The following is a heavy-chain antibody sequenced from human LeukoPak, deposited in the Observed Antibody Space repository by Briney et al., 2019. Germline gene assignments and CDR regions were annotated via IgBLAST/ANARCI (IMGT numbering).Heavy chain of an antibody. CDR3: ARSRQASGLLSS. CDR2: IYDRGPA. Sequence: PSETLSLTCTVSGGAIASGGYSWNWIRQSPGKGLEWIGCIYDRGPAYYNPSLKSRFTISVDRPKNQFFLNVTSLTAADAAVYYCARSRQASGLLSSWGQGTPVVVSS. V-gene: IGHV4-30-2*06. CDR1: GGAIASGGYS. J-gene: IGHJ5*02. D-gene: IGHD3-10*01.